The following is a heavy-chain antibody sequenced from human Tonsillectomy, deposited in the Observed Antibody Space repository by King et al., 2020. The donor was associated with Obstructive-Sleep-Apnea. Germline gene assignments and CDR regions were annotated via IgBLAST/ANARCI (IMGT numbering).Heavy chain of an antibody. J-gene: IGHJ4*02. CDR1: GYSFTSYW. CDR3: AIIAVAGNDYDY. Sequence: VQLVESGAEVKKPGESLRISCKGSGYSFTSYWISWVRQMPGKGLEWMGRIDPRDSYTNYSPSFQGHVTISADKSISTAYLQWSSLKASDTAMYYCAIIAVAGNDYDYWGQGTLVTVSS. D-gene: IGHD6-19*01. V-gene: IGHV5-10-1*03. CDR2: IDPRDSYT.